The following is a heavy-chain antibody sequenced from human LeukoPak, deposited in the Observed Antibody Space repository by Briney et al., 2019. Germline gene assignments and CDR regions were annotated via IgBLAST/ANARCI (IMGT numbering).Heavy chain of an antibody. CDR1: GFTFSSYS. D-gene: IGHD5/OR15-5a*01. Sequence: GGSLRLSCAASGFTFSSYSMNWVRQAPGKGLEWVSSISSSSSYIYYADSVKGRFTTSRDNAKNSLYLQMNSLRAEDTAVYYCARASNNAGSTSFDYWGQGTLVTVSS. CDR2: ISSSSSYI. CDR3: ARASNNAGSTSFDY. J-gene: IGHJ4*02. V-gene: IGHV3-21*01.